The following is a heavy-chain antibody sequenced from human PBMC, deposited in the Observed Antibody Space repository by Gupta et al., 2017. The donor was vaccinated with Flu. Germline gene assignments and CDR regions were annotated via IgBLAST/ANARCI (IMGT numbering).Heavy chain of an antibody. CDR2: ISNSGGRT. CDR1: GFSSGSYE. V-gene: IGHV3-23*01. Sequence: EVQLLESGGGLAQPGGSLRLSCAASGFSSGSYEMSWVRQAPGEGLEWVSVISNSGGRTEYADAVKGRFTVSRENSKNTLYLQIISLRADDAAVYFCAKIRADEYFDSWGQGVQVTVSS. CDR3: AKIRADEYFDS. J-gene: IGHJ4*02. D-gene: IGHD2/OR15-2a*01.